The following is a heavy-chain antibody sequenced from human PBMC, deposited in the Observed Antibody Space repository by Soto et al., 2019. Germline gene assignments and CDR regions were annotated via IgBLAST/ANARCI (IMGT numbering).Heavy chain of an antibody. CDR1: GFTVSSNY. CDR3: ASSLDAVLLDDAFDI. CDR2: IYSGGST. D-gene: IGHD2-15*01. J-gene: IGHJ3*02. V-gene: IGHV3-66*01. Sequence: GGSLRLSCAASGFTVSSNYMSWVRQAPGKGLEWVSVIYSGGSTYYADSVKGRFTISRDNSKNTLYLQMNSLRAEDTAVYYCASSLDAVLLDDAFDIWGQGTMVTVSS.